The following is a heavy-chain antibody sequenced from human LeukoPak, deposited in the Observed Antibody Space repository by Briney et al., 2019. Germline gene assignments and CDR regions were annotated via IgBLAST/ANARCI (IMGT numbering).Heavy chain of an antibody. V-gene: IGHV3-48*03. J-gene: IGHJ4*02. D-gene: IGHD4-17*01. Sequence: GGSLRLSCAASGFTFSSYEMNWVRQAPGKGLEWVSYISSSGSTIYYADSVKGRFTISRDNAKNSLYLQMNSLRAEDTAVYYCARAKKKMTTVYYWGQGTLVTVSS. CDR3: ARAKKKMTTVYY. CDR1: GFTFSSYE. CDR2: ISSSGSTI.